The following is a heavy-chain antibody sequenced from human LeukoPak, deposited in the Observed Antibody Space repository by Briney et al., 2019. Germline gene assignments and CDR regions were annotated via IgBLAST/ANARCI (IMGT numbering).Heavy chain of an antibody. CDR3: ARDFGTGGP. Sequence: GGSLRLSCAASGFTVSSNYMSWVRQAPGKGLEWVSSISSSSSYIYYADSVKGRFTISRDNAKNSLYLQMNSLRAEDTAVYYCARDFGTGGPWGQGTLVTVSS. J-gene: IGHJ5*02. CDR1: GFTVSSNY. D-gene: IGHD3-16*01. CDR2: ISSSSSYI. V-gene: IGHV3-21*01.